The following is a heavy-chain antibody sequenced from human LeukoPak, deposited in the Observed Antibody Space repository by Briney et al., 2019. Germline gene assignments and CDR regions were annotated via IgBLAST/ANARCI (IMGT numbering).Heavy chain of an antibody. Sequence: GGSLRLSCAASGFTFSSYDMHWVRQATGKGLEWVSAISDSGGSKDYADSVKGRFTISRDNSKNTLYLQMNSLRAEDTAVYYCAKPVEGNYWPHAFDVWGQGTMVTVS. CDR1: GFTFSSYD. CDR3: AKPVEGNYWPHAFDV. D-gene: IGHD1-7*01. J-gene: IGHJ3*01. CDR2: ISDSGGSK. V-gene: IGHV3-23*01.